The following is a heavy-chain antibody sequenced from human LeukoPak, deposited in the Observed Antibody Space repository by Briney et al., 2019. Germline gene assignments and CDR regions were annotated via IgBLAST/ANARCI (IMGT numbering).Heavy chain of an antibody. V-gene: IGHV3-23*01. J-gene: IGHJ4*02. CDR2: ISGSGGST. CDR1: GFTFSSYA. CDR3: AKDSTGVLTGYHAPRKEY. Sequence: PGGSLRLSCAASGFTFSSYAMSWVRQAPGKGLEWVSAISGSGGSTYYADSVKRPFTIYRDNYKNTLYLQMNSLRAEDTAVYYCAKDSTGVLTGYHAPRKEYWGQGALVTVSS. D-gene: IGHD3-9*01.